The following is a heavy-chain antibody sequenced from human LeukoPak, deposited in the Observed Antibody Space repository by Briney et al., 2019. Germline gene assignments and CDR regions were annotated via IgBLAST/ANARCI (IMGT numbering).Heavy chain of an antibody. CDR2: ISYDGSNK. V-gene: IGHV3-30-3*01. CDR1: GFTFSSYA. D-gene: IGHD2-2*01. J-gene: IGHJ6*02. CDR3: ARDRGYCSSTSCRTYYYYGMDV. Sequence: SGGSLRLSCAASGFTFSSYAMHWVRQAPGKGLEWVAVISYDGSNKYYADSVKGRFTISRDNSKNTLYLQMNSLRAEDTAVYYCARDRGYCSSTSCRTYYYYGMDVWGQGTTVTVSS.